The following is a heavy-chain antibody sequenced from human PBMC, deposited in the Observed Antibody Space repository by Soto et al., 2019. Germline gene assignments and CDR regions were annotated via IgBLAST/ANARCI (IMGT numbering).Heavy chain of an antibody. D-gene: IGHD3-22*01. Sequence: QLQLQESGPGLVKPSETLSLTCTVSGGSISSSSYYWGWIRQPPGKGLEWIGSIYYSGSTYYNPSLKSRVTISVDTSKNQFSLKLSSVTAADTAVYYCARYERDVRDSSGYYYWGGYFDLWGRGTLVTVSS. CDR1: GGSISSSSYY. CDR2: IYYSGST. CDR3: ARYERDVRDSSGYYYWGGYFDL. V-gene: IGHV4-39*01. J-gene: IGHJ2*01.